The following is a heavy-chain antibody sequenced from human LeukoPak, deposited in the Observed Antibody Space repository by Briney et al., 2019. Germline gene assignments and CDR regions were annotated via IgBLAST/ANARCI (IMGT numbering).Heavy chain of an antibody. V-gene: IGHV1-69*13. J-gene: IGHJ4*02. CDR3: ARSSLGDDFWSGYYDY. CDR1: GGTFSSYA. CDR2: IIPIFGTA. Sequence: ASVKVSCKASGGTFSSYAISWVRQAPGQGLEWMGGIIPIFGTANYAQKFQGRVTITADESTSTAYMELSSLRSEDTAVYYCARSSLGDDFWSGYYDYWGQGTLVTVSS. D-gene: IGHD3-3*01.